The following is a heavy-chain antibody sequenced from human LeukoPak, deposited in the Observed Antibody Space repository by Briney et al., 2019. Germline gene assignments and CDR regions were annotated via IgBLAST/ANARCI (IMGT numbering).Heavy chain of an antibody. CDR3: ARGPSRADIASVE. V-gene: IGHV3-7*01. CDR2: IKQDGSEK. J-gene: IGHJ4*02. Sequence: PGGSLRLSCAASGFTFSSYWMSWVRQAPGKGLEWVANIKQDGSEKYYVDSVKGRFTISRDNAKNSLYLQMNSLRAEDTAVYYCARGPSRADIASVEWGQGTLVTVSS. CDR1: GFTFSSYW. D-gene: IGHD6-25*01.